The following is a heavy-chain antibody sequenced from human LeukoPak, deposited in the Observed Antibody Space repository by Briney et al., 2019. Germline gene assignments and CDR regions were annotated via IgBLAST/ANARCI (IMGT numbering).Heavy chain of an antibody. CDR1: GGTFSSYA. J-gene: IGHJ6*03. Sequence: ASVKVSCKASGGTFSSYAISWVRQAPGQGLEWMGGIIPIFGTANYAQKFQGRVTITADKSTSTAYMELSSLRSEDTAVYYCASAVTYYYGSGSYHYGYMDVWGKGTTVTVSS. CDR3: ASAVTYYYGSGSYHYGYMDV. CDR2: IIPIFGTA. D-gene: IGHD3-10*01. V-gene: IGHV1-69*06.